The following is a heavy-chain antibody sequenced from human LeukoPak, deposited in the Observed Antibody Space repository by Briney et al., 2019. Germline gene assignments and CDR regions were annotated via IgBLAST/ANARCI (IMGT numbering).Heavy chain of an antibody. CDR3: ARALPTDDYGDYPVLATPAPGPNWFDP. J-gene: IGHJ5*02. Sequence: SETLSLTCTVSGGSISSSSYYWGWIRQPPGKGLEWIGSIYYSGSTYYNPSLKSRVTISVDTSKNQFSLKLSSVTAADTAVYYCARALPTDDYGDYPVLATPAPGPNWFDPWGQGTLVTVSS. CDR1: GGSISSSSYY. D-gene: IGHD4-17*01. V-gene: IGHV4-39*07. CDR2: IYYSGST.